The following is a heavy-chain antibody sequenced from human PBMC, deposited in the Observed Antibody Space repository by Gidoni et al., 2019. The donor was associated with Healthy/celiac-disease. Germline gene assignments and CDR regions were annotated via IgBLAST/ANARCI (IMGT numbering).Heavy chain of an antibody. CDR2: IYWDDDK. D-gene: IGHD3-9*01. CDR3: AHGAPSYDILTGYPSSYFDY. V-gene: IGHV2-5*02. J-gene: IGHJ4*02. CDR1: GFSLSTSGVG. Sequence: QITLKESGPTLVKPTQTLTLTCTFSGFSLSTSGVGVGWIRQPPGKALEWLALIYWDDDKRYSPSLKSRLTITKDTSKNQVVLTMTNMDPVDTATYYCAHGAPSYDILTGYPSSYFDYWGQGTLVTVSS.